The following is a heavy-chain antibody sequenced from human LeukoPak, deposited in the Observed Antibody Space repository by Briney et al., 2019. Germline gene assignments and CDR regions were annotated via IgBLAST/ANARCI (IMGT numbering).Heavy chain of an antibody. CDR3: AELGITMIGGV. Sequence: GGSLRLSCAASGFTFSSYEMNWVRQAPGKGLEWGSYISSSGSTIYSADSVKGRFTISRDSAKNSLYLQMNSLRAEDTAVYYCAELGITMIGGVWGKGTTVTISS. V-gene: IGHV3-48*03. CDR1: GFTFSSYE. J-gene: IGHJ6*04. D-gene: IGHD3-10*02. CDR2: ISSSGSTI.